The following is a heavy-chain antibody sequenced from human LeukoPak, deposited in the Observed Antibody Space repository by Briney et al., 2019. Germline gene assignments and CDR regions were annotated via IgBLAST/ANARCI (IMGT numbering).Heavy chain of an antibody. J-gene: IGHJ4*02. CDR1: EFPLSKYA. CDR2: INGSGVIT. D-gene: IGHD3-16*01. V-gene: IGHV3-23*01. Sequence: PGGSLRLSCAAPEFPLSKYAMNWVRQAPGKELEWVSGINGSGVITFDADAVKGPFTISRDNTKNTLYLQLNKLRVDATALYYCAIDSSHGGGYFDSWGQGTLVTVSS. CDR3: AIDSSHGGGYFDS.